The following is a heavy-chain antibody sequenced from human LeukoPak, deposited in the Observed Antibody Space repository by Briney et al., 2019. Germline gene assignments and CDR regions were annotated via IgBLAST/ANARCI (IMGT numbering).Heavy chain of an antibody. D-gene: IGHD5-18*01. Sequence: PGGSLRLSCAASGFIFSNYWMNWVRQAPGKGLEWVANIKQDGSEKYYVDSVKGRFIISRDNATNSLYLQMNSLRAEDTAVYYCARDGGYSYGYTFDYWGQGTLVTVSS. J-gene: IGHJ4*02. CDR1: GFIFSNYW. V-gene: IGHV3-7*01. CDR2: IKQDGSEK. CDR3: ARDGGYSYGYTFDY.